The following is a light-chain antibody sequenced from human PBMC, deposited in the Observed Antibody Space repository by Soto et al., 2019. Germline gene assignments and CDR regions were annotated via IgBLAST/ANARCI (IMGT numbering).Light chain of an antibody. CDR1: RSVSSN. CDR2: DAS. V-gene: IGKV3-15*01. Sequence: ETVMTQSPATLSVSPGERATLSCRASRSVSSNLAWYQQKPGQAPRLLLYDASTRATGVPARFSGSGSGTEFSLTISSLQSEDFAVYYCQQYYHWPPWTFGQGTKVEIK. J-gene: IGKJ1*01. CDR3: QQYYHWPPWT.